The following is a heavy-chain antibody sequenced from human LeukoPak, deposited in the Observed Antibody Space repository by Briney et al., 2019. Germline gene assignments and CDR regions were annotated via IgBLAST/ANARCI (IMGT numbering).Heavy chain of an antibody. CDR3: ARGTLNYNDSSGYWGY. D-gene: IGHD3-22*01. J-gene: IGHJ4*02. CDR2: INHSGST. Sequence: SETLSLTCAVYGGSFSGYYWSWIRQPPGKGLEWIGEINHSGSTNYNPSLKSRVTISVDTSKNQFSLKLSSVTAADTAVYYCARGTLNYNDSSGYWGYWGQGTLVTVSS. V-gene: IGHV4-34*01. CDR1: GGSFSGYY.